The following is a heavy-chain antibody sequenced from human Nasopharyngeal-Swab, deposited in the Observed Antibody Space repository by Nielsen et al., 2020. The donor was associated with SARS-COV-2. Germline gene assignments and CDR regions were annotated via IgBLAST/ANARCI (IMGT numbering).Heavy chain of an antibody. J-gene: IGHJ6*02. CDR1: GFTFNNSN. Sequence: GGSLRLSCAASGFTFNNSNFNWVRQAPGKGLEWFSSISSSSSYIYYAASVKGRFTISRDNAKNSLYLQMNSLRAEDTAVYYCARDGLDYGFWSAYFMDVWGQGTTVTVSS. D-gene: IGHD3-3*01. V-gene: IGHV3-21*01. CDR3: ARDGLDYGFWSAYFMDV. CDR2: ISSSSSYI.